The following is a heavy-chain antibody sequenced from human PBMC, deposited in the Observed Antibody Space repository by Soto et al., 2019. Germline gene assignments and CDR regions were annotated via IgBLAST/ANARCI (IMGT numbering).Heavy chain of an antibody. Sequence: ASVKVSCKASGYTFTSSGISWVRQAPGQGLEWMGWISAYNGNTNYAQKLQGRVTMTTDTSTSTAYMELRSLRSDDTAVYYCARDWGTYCGGDCYSAWFDPWGQGTLVTVSS. V-gene: IGHV1-18*01. CDR1: GYTFTSSG. CDR3: ARDWGTYCGGDCYSAWFDP. D-gene: IGHD2-21*02. CDR2: ISAYNGNT. J-gene: IGHJ5*02.